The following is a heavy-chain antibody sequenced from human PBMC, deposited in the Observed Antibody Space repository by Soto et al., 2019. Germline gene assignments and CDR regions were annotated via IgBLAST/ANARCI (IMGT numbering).Heavy chain of an antibody. J-gene: IGHJ4*02. CDR1: GFTFSNAW. CDR2: IKNKADGGTT. V-gene: IGHV3-15*01. Sequence: PGGSLRLSCAVSGFTFSNAWMSWVRQAPGKGLEWVARIKNKADGGTTDYAAPVQGRFAISRDDSKNTLYLQMNSLKTEDAAVYYCTTDDPINKYWGRGTLVTVSS. CDR3: TTDDPINKY.